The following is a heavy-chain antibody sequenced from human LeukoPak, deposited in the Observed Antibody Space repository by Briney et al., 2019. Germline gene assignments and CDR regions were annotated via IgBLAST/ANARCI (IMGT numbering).Heavy chain of an antibody. CDR1: GFTFDDYA. CDR3: AKDMGYGSGSYYGYYYGMDV. D-gene: IGHD3-10*01. CDR2: ISWNSGSI. Sequence: PGGSLRLSCAASGFTFDDYAMHWVRQAPGKGLEWVSGISWNSGSIGYADSVKGRFTISRDNAKNSLYLQMNSLRAEDTALYYCAKDMGYGSGSYYGYYYGMDVWGQGTTVTVSS. J-gene: IGHJ6*02. V-gene: IGHV3-9*01.